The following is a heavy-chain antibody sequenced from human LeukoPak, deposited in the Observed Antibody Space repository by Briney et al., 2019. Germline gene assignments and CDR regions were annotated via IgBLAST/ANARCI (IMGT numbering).Heavy chain of an antibody. D-gene: IGHD1-26*01. CDR2: IDPNSGGT. CDR1: GYTFTGYY. J-gene: IGHJ4*02. V-gene: IGHV1-2*02. CDR3: ARDRLTVGATTMLY. Sequence: ASVKVSCKASGYTFTGYYMHWVRQAPGQGLDWMGWIDPNSGGTNFARKFQGRVTMTRDTSINMVYMELSSLRSDDTAVYYCARDRLTVGATTMLYWGQGTLVTVSS.